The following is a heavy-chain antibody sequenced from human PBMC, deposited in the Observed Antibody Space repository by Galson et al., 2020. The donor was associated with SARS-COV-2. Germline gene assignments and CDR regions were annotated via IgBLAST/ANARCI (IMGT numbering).Heavy chain of an antibody. D-gene: IGHD3-22*01. J-gene: IGHJ4*02. CDR3: ARDPETHYYDSSGYYPPLDY. V-gene: IGHV3-7*01. Sequence: GGSLRLSCAASGFTFSSYWMSWVRKAPGKGLEWVANIKQDGSEKYYVDSVKGRFTISRDNAKNSLYLQMNSLRAEDTAVYYCARDPETHYYDSSGYYPPLDYWGQGTLVTVSS. CDR2: IKQDGSEK. CDR1: GFTFSSYW.